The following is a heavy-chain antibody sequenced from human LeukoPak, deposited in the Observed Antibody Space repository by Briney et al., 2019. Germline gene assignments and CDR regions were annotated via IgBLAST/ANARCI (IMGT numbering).Heavy chain of an antibody. CDR3: ARDNKEWFGELPTVYYYYGMDV. CDR2: IIPIFGTA. CDR1: GGTFSSYA. D-gene: IGHD3-10*01. J-gene: IGHJ6*02. V-gene: IGHV1-69*13. Sequence: SVKVSCKASGGTFSSYAISWVRQAPGQGLKWMGGIIPIFGTANYAQKFQGRVTITADESTSTAYMELSSLRSEDTAVYYCARDNKEWFGELPTVYYYYGMDVWGQGTTVTVSS.